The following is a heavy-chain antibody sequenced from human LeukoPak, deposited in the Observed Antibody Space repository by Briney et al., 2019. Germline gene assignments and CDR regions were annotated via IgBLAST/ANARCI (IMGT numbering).Heavy chain of an antibody. CDR1: GFTFSSYS. CDR3: GRGYNYIYGMDV. CDR2: ISGSGGTT. V-gene: IGHV3-23*01. Sequence: GGSLRLSCAVSGFTFSSYSMSWVRQAPGKGLEWVSGISGSGGTTYYADSVKGRFTISRDNSKNTLYLQMSSLRGEDTAVYHCGRGYNYIYGMDVWGQGTTVTVSS. J-gene: IGHJ6*02.